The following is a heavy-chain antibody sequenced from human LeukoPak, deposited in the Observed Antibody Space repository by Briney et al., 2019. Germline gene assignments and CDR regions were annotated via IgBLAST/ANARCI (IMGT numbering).Heavy chain of an antibody. CDR3: AREGGEGFGEPVDSFDY. D-gene: IGHD3-10*01. V-gene: IGHV1-46*01. CDR2: INPSGGST. J-gene: IGHJ4*02. Sequence: ASVKVSCKASGYTFTSYHMHWVRRAPGQGLEWMGLINPSGGSTSYAQKFQGRVTMTRDTSTSTVYMELSSLRSEDTAVYYCAREGGEGFGEPVDSFDYWGQGTLVTVSS. CDR1: GYTFTSYH.